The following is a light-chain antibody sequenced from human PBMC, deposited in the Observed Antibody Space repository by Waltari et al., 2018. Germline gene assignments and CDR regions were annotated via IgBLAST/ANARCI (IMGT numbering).Light chain of an antibody. Sequence: QSVLTQPPSASGTPGQRVLTPCSGTGPNLGIHTVNCYRQAPGTAPELLIYRDNQRPSGVPDRFSGSKSGTSASLAISGLQSEDEADYYCAGWDDSLNGVFGGGTKLTVL. CDR1: GPNLGIHT. CDR2: RDN. CDR3: AGWDDSLNGV. V-gene: IGLV1-44*01. J-gene: IGLJ3*02.